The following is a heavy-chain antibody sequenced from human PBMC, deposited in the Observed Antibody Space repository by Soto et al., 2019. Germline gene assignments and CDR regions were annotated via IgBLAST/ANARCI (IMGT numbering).Heavy chain of an antibody. CDR1: GGTFSSYT. CDR2: IIPILGIA. J-gene: IGHJ6*02. CDR3: ARTRSAEILTGDSRAPTNYCCDGMDV. V-gene: IGHV1-69*02. D-gene: IGHD3-9*01. Sequence: QVQLVQSGAEVKKPGSSVKVSCKASGGTFSSYTISWVRQAPGQGLEWMGRIIPILGIANYAQKFQGRMTIPHDKSIGTAYSGLSSLGNEATTVNYCARTRSAEILTGDSRAPTNYCCDGMDVWGQGTTVTVSS.